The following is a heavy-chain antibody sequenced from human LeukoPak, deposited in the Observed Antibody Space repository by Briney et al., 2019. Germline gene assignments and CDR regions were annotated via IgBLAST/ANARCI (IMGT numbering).Heavy chain of an antibody. J-gene: IGHJ6*02. CDR3: AREYFYGSGTPSNCGMDV. V-gene: IGHV1-18*01. Sequence: ASVKVSCKASGYIFTNYGISWVRQAPGQGLEWMGWISANNGNTKYAQKLQGRVIMTTDTSTSTAYMELRSLRSDDTAVYYCAREYFYGSGTPSNCGMDVWGQGTTVTVSS. D-gene: IGHD3-10*01. CDR2: ISANNGNT. CDR1: GYIFTNYG.